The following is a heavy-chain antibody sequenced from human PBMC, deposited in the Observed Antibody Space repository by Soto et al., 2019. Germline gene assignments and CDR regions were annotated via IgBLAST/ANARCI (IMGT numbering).Heavy chain of an antibody. V-gene: IGHV4-4*02. CDR2: IHHSGST. CDR3: ARTSYYDSSGYYGMDV. J-gene: IGHJ6*02. D-gene: IGHD3-22*01. Sequence: SETLSLTCAVSAGSISSRNWWTWVRQSPGKGLEWIGEIHHSGSTNYNPSLKSRVTISVDNSKNQFSLKLTSVTAADTALYYCARTSYYDSSGYYGMDVWGQGTTVTVSS. CDR1: AGSISSRNW.